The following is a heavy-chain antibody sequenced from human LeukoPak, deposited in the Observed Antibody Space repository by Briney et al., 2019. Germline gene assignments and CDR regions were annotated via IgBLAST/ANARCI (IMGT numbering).Heavy chain of an antibody. V-gene: IGHV1-2*02. CDR2: INPNSGGT. CDR1: GYTFTGYY. Sequence: GASVKVSCKAFGYTFTGYYMHWVRQAPGQGLEWMGWINPNSGGTNYAQKFQGRVTMTRDTSISTAYMELSRLRSDDTAVYYCARDNKPTYVWGSSRPTRTNWFDPWGQGTLVTVSS. CDR3: ARDNKPTYVWGSSRPTRTNWFDP. D-gene: IGHD3-16*01. J-gene: IGHJ5*02.